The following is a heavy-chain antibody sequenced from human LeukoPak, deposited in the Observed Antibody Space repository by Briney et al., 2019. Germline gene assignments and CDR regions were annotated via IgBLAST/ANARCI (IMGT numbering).Heavy chain of an antibody. V-gene: IGHV3-7*01. CDR2: IDQDSSEQ. Sequence: GGSLRLSCAASGFTFTRYWMSWVRQAPGKGLEWVANIDQDSSEQYYLDSVEGRFTISRDNAKNSLYLQMDNLRAEDTAVYYCSNGIYSRSYWGGGTLVTVSS. CDR3: SNGIYSRSY. D-gene: IGHD6-6*01. J-gene: IGHJ4*02. CDR1: GFTFTRYW.